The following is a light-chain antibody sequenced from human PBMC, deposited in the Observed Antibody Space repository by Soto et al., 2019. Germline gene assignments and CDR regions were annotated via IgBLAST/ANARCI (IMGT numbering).Light chain of an antibody. J-gene: IGKJ2*01. V-gene: IGKV3-15*01. Sequence: EIVMTQSPATLSVSPGERATVSCRASQTVSTNVAWYQQSPGQAPRLLISGASTRATGIPARFSGSGSGTEFTLTISSLQSEDFAVYYCQQYGSSPRTFGQGTKLEIK. CDR1: QTVSTN. CDR3: QQYGSSPRT. CDR2: GAS.